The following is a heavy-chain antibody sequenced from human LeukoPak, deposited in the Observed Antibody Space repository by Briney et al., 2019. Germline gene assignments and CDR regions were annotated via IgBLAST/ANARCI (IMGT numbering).Heavy chain of an antibody. D-gene: IGHD3-22*01. CDR2: IYSSGSA. CDR3: ARMYYYDTLYMDV. CDR1: GGSISGHY. J-gene: IGHJ6*03. Sequence: PSETLSLTCTVSGGSISGHYWSWIRQPPGKGLEWIGYIYSSGSANYNPSLKSRLTISVDTSKNQFSLKLSSVTAADTAVYYCARMYYYDTLYMDVWGKGTTVTVSS. V-gene: IGHV4-59*11.